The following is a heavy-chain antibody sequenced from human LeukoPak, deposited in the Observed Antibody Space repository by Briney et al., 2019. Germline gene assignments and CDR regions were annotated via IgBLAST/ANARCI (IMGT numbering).Heavy chain of an antibody. J-gene: IGHJ4*02. CDR2: IYYSGST. Sequence: PSEALSLTCTVSGGSVSSYYWSWIRQPPGKGLEWIGYIYYSGSTNYNPSLKSRVTISVDTSKNQFSLKLSSVTAADTAVYYCASHRSWYLFDYWGQGTLVTVSS. D-gene: IGHD1-14*01. V-gene: IGHV4-59*02. CDR1: GGSVSSYY. CDR3: ASHRSWYLFDY.